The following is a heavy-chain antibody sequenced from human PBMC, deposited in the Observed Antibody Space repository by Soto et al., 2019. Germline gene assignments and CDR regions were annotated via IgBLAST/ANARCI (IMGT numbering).Heavy chain of an antibody. J-gene: IGHJ4*02. CDR3: ARDALYCGGDCYHFDY. D-gene: IGHD2-21*02. CDR2: IIPIFGTA. Sequence: RPPVKVSCKASGGTFSSYAISWVRQAPGQGLEWMGGIIPIFGTANYAQKFQGRVTITADESTSTAYMELSSLRSEDTAVYYCARDALYCGGDCYHFDYWGQGTLVTVSS. CDR1: GGTFSSYA. V-gene: IGHV1-69*13.